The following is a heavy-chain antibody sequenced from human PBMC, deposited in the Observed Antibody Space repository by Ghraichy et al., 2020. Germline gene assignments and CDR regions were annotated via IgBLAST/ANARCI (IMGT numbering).Heavy chain of an antibody. CDR3: AKMAGHPHYDYYMDV. J-gene: IGHJ6*03. Sequence: GGSLRLSCAASGFTFSSFAMSWVRQAPGKGLEWVSATIDTGANTFYADSVKGRFTISRDNSKNTLYLQMYSLRGEDTAVYYCAKMAGHPHYDYYMDVWGKGTAVTVSS. CDR2: TIDTGANT. V-gene: IGHV3-23*01. D-gene: IGHD6-19*01. CDR1: GFTFSSFA.